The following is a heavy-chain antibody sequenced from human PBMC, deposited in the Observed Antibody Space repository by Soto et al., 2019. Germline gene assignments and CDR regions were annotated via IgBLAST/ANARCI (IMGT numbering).Heavy chain of an antibody. Sequence: GGSLRLSCAASGFTFSNYWMHWVRQVPGKGLVWVSRINSGGSSRTYADSVKGRFTISRDNAKNTLYLQMNSLGAEDTAVYYCARDPAPSGWYDYWGQGTLVTVSS. J-gene: IGHJ4*02. CDR1: GFTFSNYW. CDR3: ARDPAPSGWYDY. CDR2: INSGGSSR. V-gene: IGHV3-74*01. D-gene: IGHD6-19*01.